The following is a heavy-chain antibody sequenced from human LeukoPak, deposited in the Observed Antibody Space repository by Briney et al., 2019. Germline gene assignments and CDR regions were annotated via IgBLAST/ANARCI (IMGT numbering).Heavy chain of an antibody. CDR1: GFTFSSYA. D-gene: IGHD3-22*01. CDR2: ISGSGGST. CDR3: AKEGTYEATMIVVVITTITFFDY. J-gene: IGHJ4*02. V-gene: IGHV3-23*01. Sequence: PGGSLRLSCAASGFTFSSYAMSWVRQAPGKGLEWVSAISGSGGSTYYADSVKGRFTISRDNSKNTLYLQMNSLRAEDTAVYYCAKEGTYEATMIVVVITTITFFDYWGQGTLVTVSS.